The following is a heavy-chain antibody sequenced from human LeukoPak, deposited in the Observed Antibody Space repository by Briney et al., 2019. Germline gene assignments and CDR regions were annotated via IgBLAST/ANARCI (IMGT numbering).Heavy chain of an antibody. CDR3: AREGGYYYDSSGYYSFHY. D-gene: IGHD3-22*01. CDR1: GYTFTGYY. V-gene: IGHV1-46*01. CDR2: IDPSGGSI. Sequence: ASVKVSCKASGYTFTGYYIHWVRQAPGQGLEWMGIIDPSGGSIRYAQKFQGRVTMTRDTSTSTAYMELSSLRSEDTAVYYCAREGGYYYDSSGYYSFHYWGQGTLVTVSS. J-gene: IGHJ4*02.